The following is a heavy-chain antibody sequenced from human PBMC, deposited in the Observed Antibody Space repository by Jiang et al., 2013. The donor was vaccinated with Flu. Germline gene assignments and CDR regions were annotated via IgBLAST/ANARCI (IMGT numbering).Heavy chain of an antibody. CDR2: TYYRSKWYT. CDR1: GDSVSSNSAA. Sequence: QTLSLTCAISGDSVSSNSAAWNWIRQSPSRGLEWLGRTYYRSKWYTNYAISVEGRITINPDTSKNQLSLQLNSVTPEDTAVYYCVRGAPRLFDYWGQGILVT. V-gene: IGHV6-1*01. J-gene: IGHJ4*02. CDR3: VRGAPRLFDY.